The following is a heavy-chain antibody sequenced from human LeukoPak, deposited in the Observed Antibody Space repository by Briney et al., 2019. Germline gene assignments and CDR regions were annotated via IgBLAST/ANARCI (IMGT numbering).Heavy chain of an antibody. CDR1: GGSISSGGYS. D-gene: IGHD2-21*02. V-gene: IGHV4-30-2*01. CDR2: IYHSGTT. Sequence: SETLSLTCAVSGGSISSGGYSWSWIRLPPGMGLEWIGYIYHSGTTYYNPSLKSRVTISVDLSKTQFCLKLGSVTAADTAVDYCSRCGRGDCGGDCYDWYDMWGQGTMVTVSS. CDR3: SRCGRGDCGGDCYDWYDM. J-gene: IGHJ3*02.